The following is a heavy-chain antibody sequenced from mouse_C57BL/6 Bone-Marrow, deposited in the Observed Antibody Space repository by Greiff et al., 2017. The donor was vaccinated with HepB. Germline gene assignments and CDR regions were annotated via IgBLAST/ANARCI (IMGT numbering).Heavy chain of an antibody. D-gene: IGHD2-5*01. V-gene: IGHV5-6*01. CDR1: GFTFSSYG. Sequence: EVKLMESGGDLVKPGGSLKLSCAASGFTFSSYGMSWVRQTPDKRLEWVATISSGGSYTYYPDSVKGRFTISRDNAKNTLYLQMSSLKSEDTAMYYCARPGYSNYPFYWYFDVWGTGTTVTVSS. CDR2: ISSGGSYT. J-gene: IGHJ1*03. CDR3: ARPGYSNYPFYWYFDV.